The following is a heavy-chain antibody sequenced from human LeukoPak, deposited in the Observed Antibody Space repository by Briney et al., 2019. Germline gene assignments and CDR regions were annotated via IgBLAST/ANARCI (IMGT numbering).Heavy chain of an antibody. CDR3: AKGYCSGGSCWDYFDY. V-gene: IGHV3-23*01. Sequence: PGGSLRLSCAASGITFSSYAMSWVRQAPGKGLEWVPGISDSGGSTYYADSVKGRFTISRDNSKNTLYLQVNSLRAEDTAVYYCAKGYCSGGSCWDYFDYWGQGTLVTVSS. D-gene: IGHD2-15*01. CDR2: ISDSGGST. CDR1: GITFSSYA. J-gene: IGHJ4*02.